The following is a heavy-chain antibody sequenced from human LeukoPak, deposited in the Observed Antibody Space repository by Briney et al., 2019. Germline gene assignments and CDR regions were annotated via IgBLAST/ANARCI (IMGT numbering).Heavy chain of an antibody. D-gene: IGHD3-22*01. CDR1: GGTFSGYA. CDR2: IIPIFGTA. Sequence: ASVKVSCKASGGTFSGYAISWVRQAPGQGLEWMGGIIPIFGTANYAQKFQGRVTITADESTSTAYMELSSLRSEDTAVYYCARSGYYDSSGNYWGQGTLVTVSS. J-gene: IGHJ4*02. V-gene: IGHV1-69*13. CDR3: ARSGYYDSSGNY.